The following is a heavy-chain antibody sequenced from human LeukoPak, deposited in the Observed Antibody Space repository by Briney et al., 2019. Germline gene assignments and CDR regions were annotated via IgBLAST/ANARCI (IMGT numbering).Heavy chain of an antibody. J-gene: IGHJ5*02. D-gene: IGHD3-3*01. CDR1: GGSISSYY. Sequence: SSETLSLTCTVSGGSISSYYWSWIRQPAGKGLEWIGRIYTSGSTNYNPSLKSRVTMSVDTSKNQFSLRLSSVTAADTAVYYCARDVDITIFGVVTWWFDPWGQGTLVTVSS. CDR2: IYTSGST. CDR3: ARDVDITIFGVVTWWFDP. V-gene: IGHV4-4*07.